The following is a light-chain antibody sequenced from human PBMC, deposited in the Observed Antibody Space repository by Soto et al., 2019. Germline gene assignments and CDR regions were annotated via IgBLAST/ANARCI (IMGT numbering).Light chain of an antibody. V-gene: IGKV1-13*02. CDR1: QDISSA. J-gene: IGKJ1*01. Sequence: AIQLTQSPSSLSASVGDRVAITCRASQDISSALAWYQQRPGKAPKLLIYDASSLESGVPARFSGSGSGSDFTLTISSLQPEDFATYYCQQFNSYPLTFGQGTRVEIK. CDR3: QQFNSYPLT. CDR2: DAS.